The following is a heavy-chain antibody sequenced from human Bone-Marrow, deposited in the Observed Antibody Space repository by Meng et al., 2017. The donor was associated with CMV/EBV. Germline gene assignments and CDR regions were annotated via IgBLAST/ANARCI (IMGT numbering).Heavy chain of an antibody. CDR3: AKNTIQLGYCSGGSCYGTDY. J-gene: IGHJ4*02. V-gene: IGHV3-30-3*02. Sequence: GGSLRLSCAASGFTFRNFAIYWVRQAPGKGLEWVALISYDGKKRFYADFVKGRFTMSRDNSKNTVNLQMTSLRAEDTAVYYCAKNTIQLGYCSGGSCYGTDYWGQGKLVTVSS. D-gene: IGHD2-15*01. CDR1: GFTFRNFA. CDR2: ISYDGKKR.